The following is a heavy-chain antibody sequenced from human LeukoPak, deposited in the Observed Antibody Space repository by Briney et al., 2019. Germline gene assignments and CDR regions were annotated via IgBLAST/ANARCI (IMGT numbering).Heavy chain of an antibody. CDR3: ARGGNWKEKAFDI. D-gene: IGHD1-20*01. CDR2: INPNSGVS. J-gene: IGHJ3*02. Sequence: GASVKVSCKTSGYSFTGYYMRWVRQAPGQGLEWMGWINPNSGVSNYAQKFQGRVTMTTDTSISTAYMELSRPRSDDTAVYYCARGGNWKEKAFDIWGQGTMLTVSS. V-gene: IGHV1-2*02. CDR1: GYSFTGYY.